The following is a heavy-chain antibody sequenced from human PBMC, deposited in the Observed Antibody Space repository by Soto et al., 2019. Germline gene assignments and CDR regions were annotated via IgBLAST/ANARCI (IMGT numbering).Heavy chain of an antibody. CDR1: GYTFTSYG. D-gene: IGHD3-10*01. CDR2: FDPEDGET. Sequence: GASVKVSCKASGYTFTSYGISWVRQAPGKGLEWMGGFDPEDGETIYAQKFQGRVTMTEDTSTDTAYMELSSLRSEDTAVYYCASSVRGVRNFILVPDDYWGQGTLVTVSS. J-gene: IGHJ4*02. CDR3: ASSVRGVRNFILVPDDY. V-gene: IGHV1-24*01.